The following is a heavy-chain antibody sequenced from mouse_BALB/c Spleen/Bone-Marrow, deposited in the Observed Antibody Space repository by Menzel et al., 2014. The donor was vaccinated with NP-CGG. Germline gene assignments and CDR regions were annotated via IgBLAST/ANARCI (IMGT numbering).Heavy chain of an antibody. D-gene: IGHD2-2*01. CDR3: ARYYYGYDFDH. CDR2: IDPANGNT. CDR1: GFNIKDTY. J-gene: IGHJ2*01. V-gene: IGHV14-3*02. Sequence: EVKLVESGAELVKPGASVKLSCTASGFNIKDTYMHWVKQRPEQGLEWIGRIDPANGNTKYDPKFQGKATITADTSSNTAYLQLSSPTSEDTAVYYCARYYYGYDFDHWGQGTTLTVSS.